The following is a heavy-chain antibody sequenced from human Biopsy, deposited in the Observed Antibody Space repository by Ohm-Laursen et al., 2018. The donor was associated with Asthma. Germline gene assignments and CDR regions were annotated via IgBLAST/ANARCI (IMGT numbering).Heavy chain of an antibody. V-gene: IGHV1-2*06. CDR3: ARIKIRIGAGTDRYFDL. CDR1: GYPFTDYY. J-gene: IGHJ2*01. CDR2: IDPNSGGT. D-gene: IGHD3-16*01. Sequence: GASVKFSCKASGYPFTDYYVHWVRQAPGQGLEWMGRIDPNSGGTNYAQKFLGRVTMTRDTSVNTAFMVLSRLRSDDTAVYYCARIKIRIGAGTDRYFDLWGRGTLVTVSS.